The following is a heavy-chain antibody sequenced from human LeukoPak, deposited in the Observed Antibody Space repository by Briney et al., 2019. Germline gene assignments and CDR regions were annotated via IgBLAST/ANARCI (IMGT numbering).Heavy chain of an antibody. CDR1: GFSISSYE. D-gene: IGHD1-7*01. Sequence: GGSLRLSCAASGFSISSYEMSWVRQAPGKGLEWVSYISSSGSTIYYADSVKGRFTISRDNAKNSLYLRMNSLRDEDTAVYYCARVELAPYYYYMDVWGKGTTVTVSS. CDR3: ARVELAPYYYYMDV. CDR2: ISSSGSTI. J-gene: IGHJ6*03. V-gene: IGHV3-48*03.